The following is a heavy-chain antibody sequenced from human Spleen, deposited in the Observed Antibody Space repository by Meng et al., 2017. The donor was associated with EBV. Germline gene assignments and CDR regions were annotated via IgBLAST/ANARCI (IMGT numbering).Heavy chain of an antibody. Sequence: QLQLQESGSGLVKPSQTLSLTCAVSGVSISSGGYYWSWIRQPPGKGLEWIGYIHYSGSTHYNSSLRSRITMSLDTSKNKLSLKLSSVTAADTAVYYCARASSGDSDGFDYWGQGTLVTVSS. J-gene: IGHJ4*02. D-gene: IGHD5-18*01. CDR2: IHYSGST. CDR1: GVSISSGGYY. V-gene: IGHV4-30-4*01. CDR3: ARASSGDSDGFDY.